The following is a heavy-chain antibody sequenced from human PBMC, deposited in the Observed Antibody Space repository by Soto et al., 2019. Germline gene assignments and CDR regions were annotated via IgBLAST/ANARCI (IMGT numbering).Heavy chain of an antibody. D-gene: IGHD1-26*01. Sequence: SETLSLTCTVSGGSISSSSYYWGWIRQPQGKGLEWIGSIYYSGSTYYNPSLKSRVTISVDTSKNQFSLKLSSVTAADTAVYYCARTRQWARHWFDPWGQGTLVTVSS. CDR2: IYYSGST. CDR1: GGSISSSSYY. J-gene: IGHJ5*02. V-gene: IGHV4-39*01. CDR3: ARTRQWARHWFDP.